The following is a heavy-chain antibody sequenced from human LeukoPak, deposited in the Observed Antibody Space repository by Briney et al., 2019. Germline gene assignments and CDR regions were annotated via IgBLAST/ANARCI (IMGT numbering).Heavy chain of an antibody. CDR3: ARSYASSGLDH. CDR1: GYSITGIYY. V-gene: IGHV4-38-2*02. Sequence: SETLSLTCTVSGYSITGIYYWGWIRQPPGKGLEWIGSIHHSGDTAYNPSLKSRVTISVDTSKSQFSLKLSSVTAADTAVYYCARSYASSGLDHWGQGTLVTVSS. D-gene: IGHD3-16*01. J-gene: IGHJ4*02. CDR2: IHHSGDT.